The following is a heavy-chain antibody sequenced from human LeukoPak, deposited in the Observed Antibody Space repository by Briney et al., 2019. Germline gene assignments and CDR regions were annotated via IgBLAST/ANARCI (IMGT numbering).Heavy chain of an antibody. CDR1: GYTFTSYA. V-gene: IGHV1-3*01. D-gene: IGHD5-18*01. Sequence: ASVKVSCKASGYTFTSYAMHWVRQAPGQRLEWMGWINAGNGNTKYSQKFQGRVTITRDTSASTAYMELSSLRSEDTAVYYCAREEVDTAMIYGMDVWGQGTTVTVSS. J-gene: IGHJ6*02. CDR2: INAGNGNT. CDR3: AREEVDTAMIYGMDV.